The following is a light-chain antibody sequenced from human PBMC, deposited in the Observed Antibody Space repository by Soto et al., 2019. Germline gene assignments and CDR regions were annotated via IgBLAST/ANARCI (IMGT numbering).Light chain of an antibody. J-gene: IGKJ2*01. CDR3: QQYNNWPYT. V-gene: IGKV3-15*01. Sequence: ETVMTQSPATLSVSPGETATLSCRASQNVYTNLAWYQQKPGQAPRLVLYGASTRATGVPARFSGSGSGTEFTLTISSLQSEDFAVYYCQQYNNWPYTFGQGTKLEIK. CDR1: QNVYTN. CDR2: GAS.